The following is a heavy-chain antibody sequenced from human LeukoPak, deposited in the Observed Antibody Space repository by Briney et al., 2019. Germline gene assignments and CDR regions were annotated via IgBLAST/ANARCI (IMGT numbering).Heavy chain of an antibody. CDR3: AKDLDIVVVPAAPGDV. CDR1: GFTFSSYA. CDR2: ISYDGSNK. Sequence: GGSLRLSCVASGFTFSSYAMHWVRQAPGKGLEWVAVISYDGSNKYYADSVKGRFTISRDNSKNTLYLQMNSLRAEDTAVYYCAKDLDIVVVPAAPGDVWGQGTTVTVSS. J-gene: IGHJ6*02. D-gene: IGHD2-2*03. V-gene: IGHV3-30-3*01.